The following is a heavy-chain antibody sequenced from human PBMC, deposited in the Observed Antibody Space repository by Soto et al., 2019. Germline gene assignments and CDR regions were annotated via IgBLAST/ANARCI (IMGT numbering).Heavy chain of an antibody. V-gene: IGHV3-23*01. CDR3: AAVISGXYDAFDI. Sequence: PGGSLRLSCAASGFTFSRYAMSWVRQAPGKGQEWVAPILHVCAWTYFVYSVKGRFTISIDNSKNSLYLQMNSLRAEDTAVYFFAAVISGXYDAFDIWGQGTMVTVS. CDR2: ILHVCAWT. J-gene: IGHJ3*02. CDR1: GFTFSRYA. D-gene: IGHD3-22*01.